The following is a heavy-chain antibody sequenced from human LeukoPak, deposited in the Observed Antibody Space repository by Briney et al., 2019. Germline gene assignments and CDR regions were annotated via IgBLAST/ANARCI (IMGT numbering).Heavy chain of an antibody. CDR1: GFTFSSYG. J-gene: IGHJ6*04. Sequence: PGGSLRLSCAASGFTFSSYGMSWVRQAPGKGLEWVSGISPSGDITYYADSVKGRFTISRDNSKSTLLLQMNSLRAEDTAVYYCARGVDNHDILTGGMDVWGKGTTVTISS. CDR3: ARGVDNHDILTGGMDV. D-gene: IGHD3-9*01. CDR2: ISPSGDIT. V-gene: IGHV3-23*01.